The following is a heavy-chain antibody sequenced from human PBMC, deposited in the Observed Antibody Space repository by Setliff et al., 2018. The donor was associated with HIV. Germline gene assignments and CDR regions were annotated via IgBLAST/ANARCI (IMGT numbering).Heavy chain of an antibody. V-gene: IGHV1-69*06. CDR2: IIPIFGTA. J-gene: IGHJ6*04. CDR3: ARDSRDIVVVIAPEPEPYYYYGMDV. Sequence: SVKVSCKASGATFSSYPISWVRQAPGQGLEWMGRIIPIFGTANYAQKFQDRVTINADKSTSTAYMELSSLRSEDTAVYYCARDSRDIVVVIAPEPEPYYYYGMDVWGEGTTVTVSS. CDR1: GATFSSYP. D-gene: IGHD2-15*01.